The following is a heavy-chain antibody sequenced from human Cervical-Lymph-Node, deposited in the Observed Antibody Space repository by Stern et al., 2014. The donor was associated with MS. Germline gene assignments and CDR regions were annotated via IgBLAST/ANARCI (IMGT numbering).Heavy chain of an antibody. Sequence: EVQLEESGGGLVKPGGSLRLSCAASGFTFSNAWMSWVRQAPGKGLEWVGRIKSKTDGGTTDYAAPVKGRFTISRDDSKNTLYLQMNSLKTEDTAVYYCTSVLRYFDWLFQDSTFDYWGQGTLVTVSS. J-gene: IGHJ4*02. CDR1: GFTFSNAW. CDR3: TSVLRYFDWLFQDSTFDY. CDR2: IKSKTDGGTT. V-gene: IGHV3-15*01. D-gene: IGHD3-9*01.